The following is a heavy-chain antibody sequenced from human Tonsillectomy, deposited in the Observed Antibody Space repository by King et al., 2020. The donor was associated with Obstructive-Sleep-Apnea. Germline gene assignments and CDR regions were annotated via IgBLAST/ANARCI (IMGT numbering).Heavy chain of an antibody. J-gene: IGHJ4*02. V-gene: IGHV5-51*01. Sequence: QLVQSGAEVKKPGESLKISCQTSGYSFTSYWIAWVRQMPGKGLEWMGIIFPGDSNTRYSPSFQGQVTISADKSISTAYLQWSSLKASDTAMYYCGSIDIVATGTPAFDYWGQGTLVTVSS. D-gene: IGHD6-13*01. CDR2: IFPGDSNT. CDR1: GYSFTSYW. CDR3: GSIDIVATGTPAFDY.